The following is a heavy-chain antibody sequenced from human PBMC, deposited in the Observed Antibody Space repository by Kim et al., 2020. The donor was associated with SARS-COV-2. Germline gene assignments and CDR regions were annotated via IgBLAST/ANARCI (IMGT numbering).Heavy chain of an antibody. CDR2: ISGSGGST. Sequence: GGSLRLSCAASGFTFSSYAMSWVRQAPGKGLEWVSAISGSGGSTYYADSVKGRFTISRDNSKNTLYLQMNSLRAEDTAVYYCAKGTIGLWFGEPRAYYFDYWGQGTLVTVSS. J-gene: IGHJ4*02. V-gene: IGHV3-23*01. CDR3: AKGTIGLWFGEPRAYYFDY. CDR1: GFTFSSYA. D-gene: IGHD3-10*01.